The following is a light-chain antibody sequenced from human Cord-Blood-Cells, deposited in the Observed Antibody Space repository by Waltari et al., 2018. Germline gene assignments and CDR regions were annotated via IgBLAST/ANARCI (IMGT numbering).Light chain of an antibody. J-gene: IGKJ4*01. Sequence: DIVMTQSPDSLAVSLGERATINCKSSQSVLYSSYNKNYLAWYQQKPGQPPRLLIYWASTRESGVPDRFSGSESETEFTLTICSLEADDVSVYYCQQYYSTPLTFGGGTKVEIK. CDR1: QSVLYSSYNKNY. V-gene: IGKV4-1*01. CDR3: QQYYSTPLT. CDR2: WAS.